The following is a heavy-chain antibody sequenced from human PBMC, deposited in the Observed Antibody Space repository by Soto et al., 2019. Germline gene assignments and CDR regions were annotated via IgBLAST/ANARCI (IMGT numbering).Heavy chain of an antibody. V-gene: IGHV4-59*01. CDR2: IYYSGST. D-gene: IGHD6-19*01. CDR3: ARGSSGWPPRLAY. CDR1: GGSISSYY. Sequence: QVQLQESGPGLVKPSETLSLNCTVSGGSISSYYWSWIRQSPGKGLEWIGYIYYSGSTNYNPSLKIRVTISVDPSKNPFSLKLSSVTAADTAVYYCARGSSGWPPRLAYWGQGTLVTVSS. J-gene: IGHJ4*02.